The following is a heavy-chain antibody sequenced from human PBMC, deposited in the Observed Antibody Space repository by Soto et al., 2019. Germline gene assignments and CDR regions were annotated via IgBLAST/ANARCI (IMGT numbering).Heavy chain of an antibody. J-gene: IGHJ4*02. CDR1: GFTFSSYA. Sequence: EVQLLESGGGLVQPGGSLRLSCAASGFTFSSYAMSWVRQAPGKGLEWVSAISGSGGSTYYADSVKGRFTISRDNSKNTLYLLMNSLRADDTAVYYCAEDQRIQLTGTYFDYWGQGTLVTVSS. CDR3: AEDQRIQLTGTYFDY. CDR2: ISGSGGST. V-gene: IGHV3-23*01. D-gene: IGHD5-18*01.